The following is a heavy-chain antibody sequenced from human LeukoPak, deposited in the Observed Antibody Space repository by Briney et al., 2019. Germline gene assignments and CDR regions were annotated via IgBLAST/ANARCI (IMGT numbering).Heavy chain of an antibody. Sequence: PGGSLRLSCVASGFTFSSYGMSWVRQAPGKGLEWVSYVSATGYTTSYADSVKGRFTIDRDNSKNTVYLQMNSLRPDDTAIYFCARQEARDYYYEGLDYWGQGNLVTVSS. CDR3: ARQEARDYYYEGLDY. CDR2: VSATGYTT. V-gene: IGHV3-23*01. J-gene: IGHJ4*02. CDR1: GFTFSSYG. D-gene: IGHD3-22*01.